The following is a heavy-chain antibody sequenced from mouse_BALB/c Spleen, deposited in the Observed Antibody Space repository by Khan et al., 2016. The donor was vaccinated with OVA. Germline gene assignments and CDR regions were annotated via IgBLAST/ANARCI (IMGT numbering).Heavy chain of an antibody. V-gene: IGHV1-7*01. J-gene: IGHJ2*01. CDR3: SRLGSTYGTTVDF. CDR2: INPSIGYT. Sequence: QVQLQQSGAELAKPGASVKMSCKASGYTFANYWMHWVKQRPGQGLDWIGYINPSIGYTDYNQMSKDKAILTADKSSSTAYMQPSSLTSEDSAVYYCSRLGSTYGTTVDFWGQETTLTVSS. D-gene: IGHD1-1*01. CDR1: GYTFANYW.